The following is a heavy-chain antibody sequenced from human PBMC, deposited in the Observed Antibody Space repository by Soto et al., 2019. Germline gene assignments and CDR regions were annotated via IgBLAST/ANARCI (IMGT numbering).Heavy chain of an antibody. D-gene: IGHD1-1*01. CDR1: GGSVSIGSHY. V-gene: IGHV4-61*01. Sequence: QVQLQESGPGLVKPSETLSLTCTVSGGSVSIGSHYWSWIRQPPGKGLEWMAYIYHSGSTDYNPPLKSRVTISVDLSKNQFSLRLDSVTAADTAVYYCARDRSDDLNSFDAFDIRGQGTMVTVSS. J-gene: IGHJ3*02. CDR2: IYHSGST. CDR3: ARDRSDDLNSFDAFDI.